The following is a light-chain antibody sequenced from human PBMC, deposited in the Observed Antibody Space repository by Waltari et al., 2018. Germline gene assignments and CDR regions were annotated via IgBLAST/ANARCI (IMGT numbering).Light chain of an antibody. CDR3: CSYAGSKFYV. Sequence: QSALTQPASVSGSPGPSITISFTGPSSDVGTYNIVPWYQQHPGKGPKLMIYEVTKPPSGVSNRFSGSKSGNTASLTISGLQAEDEAEYYCCSYAGSKFYVFGTGTKVTVL. J-gene: IGLJ1*01. CDR1: SSDVGTYNI. V-gene: IGLV2-23*02. CDR2: EVT.